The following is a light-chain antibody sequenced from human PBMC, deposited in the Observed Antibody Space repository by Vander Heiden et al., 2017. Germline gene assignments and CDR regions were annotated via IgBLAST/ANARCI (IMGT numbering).Light chain of an antibody. V-gene: IGKV1-39*01. CDR3: QGCEAERQT. Sequence: DIQMTQSPSSLSASVGDRVTITCRASQSISSYLNWYQQKPGKAPKLLIYAASSFQSAVPSRSRRRGPGTDFTLRMRMLNPEDLATYYFQGCEAERQTFGQGTKVELK. CDR2: AAS. J-gene: IGKJ1*01. CDR1: QSISSY.